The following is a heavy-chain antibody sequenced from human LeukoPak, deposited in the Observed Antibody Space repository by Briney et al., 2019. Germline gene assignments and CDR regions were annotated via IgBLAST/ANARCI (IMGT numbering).Heavy chain of an antibody. J-gene: IGHJ6*02. CDR1: GGTFSSYA. Sequence: SVKVSCKASGGTFSSYAISWVRQAPGQGLEWMGRIIPILGIANYAQKFQGRVTITADKSTSTAYMELSSLRSEDTAVYYCARPGALQNRNDHNYGMDVWGQGTTVTVSS. V-gene: IGHV1-69*04. CDR2: IIPILGIA. CDR3: ARPGALQNRNDHNYGMDV. D-gene: IGHD1-1*01.